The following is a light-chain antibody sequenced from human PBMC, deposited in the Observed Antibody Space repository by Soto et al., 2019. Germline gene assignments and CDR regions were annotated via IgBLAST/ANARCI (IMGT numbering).Light chain of an antibody. J-gene: IGKJ4*01. CDR2: DSF. Sequence: DIQMTQSPSSVSASVGDRVTITCRASQGLGRWLAWYQQKPGKAPKILIYDSFSLQSGVPSRFSGSGSGTDFTLIISSLQPEDFATYYCQQSNSFPPTFGGGTKVEI. CDR1: QGLGRW. CDR3: QQSNSFPPT. V-gene: IGKV1-12*01.